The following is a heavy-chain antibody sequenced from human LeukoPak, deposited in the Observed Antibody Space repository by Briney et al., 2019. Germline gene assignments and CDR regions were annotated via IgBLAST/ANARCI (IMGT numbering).Heavy chain of an antibody. Sequence: GRSLRLSCAASGFTFDDYAMHWVRQAPGKGLEWVSGISWNSGSIGYADSVKGRFTISRDNAKNSLYLQMNSLRAEDTALYYCAKTLDTAMVDDAFDIWGQGTMVTVSS. D-gene: IGHD5-18*01. V-gene: IGHV3-9*01. J-gene: IGHJ3*02. CDR1: GFTFDDYA. CDR2: ISWNSGSI. CDR3: AKTLDTAMVDDAFDI.